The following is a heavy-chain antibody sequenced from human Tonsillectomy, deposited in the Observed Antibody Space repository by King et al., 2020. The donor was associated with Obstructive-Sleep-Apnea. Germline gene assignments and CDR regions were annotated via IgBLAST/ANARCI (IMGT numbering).Heavy chain of an antibody. CDR1: GGSVSSGNYY. CDR2: IYSSGST. CDR3: ASGLGATGGNWFDP. D-gene: IGHD1-26*01. J-gene: IGHJ5*02. Sequence: QLQESGPGLVKPSETLSLTCTVSGGSVSSGNYYWGWIRQPPGKGLAWIGSIYSSGSTNYNHSLKSRVTISVDTSKNQFSLKLSSVTAAATAVYYCASGLGATGGNWFDPWGQGTLVTVSS. V-gene: IGHV4-61*01.